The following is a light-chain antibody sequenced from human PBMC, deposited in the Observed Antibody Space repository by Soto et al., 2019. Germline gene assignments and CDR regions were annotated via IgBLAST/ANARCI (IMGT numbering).Light chain of an antibody. CDR1: QTISSW. J-gene: IGKJ1*01. Sequence: DIQMTQFPSTLSASVGDRVTITCRASQTISSWLAWYQQKPGKAPKLLIYTASTLQSGVPSRFSGSGSGTEFTLTISSLQPEDFATYYCQQYKGYSTFGQGPKVEIK. V-gene: IGKV1-5*03. CDR2: TAS. CDR3: QQYKGYST.